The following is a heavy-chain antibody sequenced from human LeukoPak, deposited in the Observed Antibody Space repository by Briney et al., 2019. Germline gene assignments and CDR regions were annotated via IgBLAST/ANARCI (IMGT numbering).Heavy chain of an antibody. J-gene: IGHJ5*02. CDR1: GGSISSYY. CDR2: IYTSGST. V-gene: IGHV4-4*09. D-gene: IGHD2-2*02. Sequence: SETLSLTCTVSGGSISSYYWSWIRQPPGKGLEWIGYIYTSGSTNYNPSLKSRVTISVDTSKNQFSLKLSSVTAADTAVYYCARSNGYCSSTSCYISWFDPWGQGTLVTLSS. CDR3: ARSNGYCSSTSCYISWFDP.